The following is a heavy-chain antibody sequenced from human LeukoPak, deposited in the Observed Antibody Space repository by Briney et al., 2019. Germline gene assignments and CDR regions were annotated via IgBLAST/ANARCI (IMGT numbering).Heavy chain of an antibody. V-gene: IGHV3-23*01. J-gene: IGHJ4*02. D-gene: IGHD3-10*01. CDR2: ISGSGGST. CDR3: ARRGPMGFYYGAGSSYFDY. Sequence: PGGSLRLSCAASGFTFSSYGMSWVRQAPGKGLEWVSAISGSGGSTYYADSVKGRFTISRDNAKNSLYLQMNSLRAEDTAVYYCARRGPMGFYYGAGSSYFDYWGQGTLVTVSS. CDR1: GFTFSSYG.